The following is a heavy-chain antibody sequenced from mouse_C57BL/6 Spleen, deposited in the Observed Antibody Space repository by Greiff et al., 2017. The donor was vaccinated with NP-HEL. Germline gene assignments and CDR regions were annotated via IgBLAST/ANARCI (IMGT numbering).Heavy chain of an antibody. D-gene: IGHD2-1*01. J-gene: IGHJ4*01. V-gene: IGHV1-18*01. CDR3: ARRDGNYVRAMDY. Sequence: EVQLQQSGPELVKPGASVKIPCKASGYTFTDYNMDWVKQSHGKSLEWIGDINTNNGGTIYNQKFKGKATLTVDKSSSTAYMDLRSLTAEDTAVYYCARRDGNYVRAMDYWGQGTSVTVSS. CDR2: INTNNGGT. CDR1: GYTFTDYN.